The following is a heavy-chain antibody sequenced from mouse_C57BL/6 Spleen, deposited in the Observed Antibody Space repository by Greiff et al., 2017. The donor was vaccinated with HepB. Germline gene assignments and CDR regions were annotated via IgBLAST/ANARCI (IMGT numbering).Heavy chain of an antibody. CDR2: IYPGSGNT. J-gene: IGHJ2*01. CDR3: ARRNWSDY. V-gene: IGHV1-76*01. Sequence: QVQLQQSGAELVRPGASVKLSCKASGYTFTDYYINWVKQRPGQGLEWIARIYPGSGNTYYNEKFKGKATLTAEKSSSTAYMQLSSLTSEDSAVYFCARRNWSDYWGQGTTLTVSS. CDR1: GYTFTDYY. D-gene: IGHD4-1*01.